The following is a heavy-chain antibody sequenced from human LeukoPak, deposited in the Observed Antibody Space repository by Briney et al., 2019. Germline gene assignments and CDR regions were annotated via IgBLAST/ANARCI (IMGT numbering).Heavy chain of an antibody. V-gene: IGHV3-23*01. D-gene: IGHD3-10*01. J-gene: IGHJ4*02. CDR3: AKDVLEYTLRGSFDS. CDR2: INARGDTT. Sequence: GGSLRLSCAASGFSFNTHCMNWVRQTPGKGVQWVSVINARGDTTHNADSVKGRFTISRDNSKSTLYLQMNSLRADATAIYYCAKDVLEYTLRGSFDSWGQGTLVTVSS. CDR1: GFSFNTHC.